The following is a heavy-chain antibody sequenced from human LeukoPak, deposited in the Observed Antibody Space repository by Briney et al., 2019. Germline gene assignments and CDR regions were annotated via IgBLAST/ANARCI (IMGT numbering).Heavy chain of an antibody. V-gene: IGHV4-59*01. J-gene: IGHJ4*02. CDR1: HGSMSPNY. CDR3: ARGPGPYYFDY. Sequence: SETLSLTCSVSHGSMSPNYWTWIRQPPGKGLEWISSISYSGTINSNPSLKSRVTMSIDTSKNQFSLNLTSVTAADTAVYYCARGPGPYYFDYWGQGTLVTVSS. CDR2: ISYSGTI.